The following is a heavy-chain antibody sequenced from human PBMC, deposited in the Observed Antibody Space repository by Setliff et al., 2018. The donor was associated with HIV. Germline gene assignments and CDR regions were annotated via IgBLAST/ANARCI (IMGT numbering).Heavy chain of an antibody. CDR3: ARDSGMAVVGTWRRLDP. Sequence: ASVKVSCKASGYTFLNYGISWVRQTPGRGLEWMAWINVGNGNTETARKFQGRVALTTDTSTSTAHMELRNLRSDDTAVYYCARDSGMAVVGTWRRLDPWGQGTLVTVSS. V-gene: IGHV1-18*01. D-gene: IGHD6-19*01. J-gene: IGHJ5*02. CDR1: GYTFLNYG. CDR2: INVGNGNT.